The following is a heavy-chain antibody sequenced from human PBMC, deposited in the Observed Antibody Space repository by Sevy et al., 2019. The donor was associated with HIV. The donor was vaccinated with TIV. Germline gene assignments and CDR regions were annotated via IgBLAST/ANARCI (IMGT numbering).Heavy chain of an antibody. V-gene: IGHV1-46*01. Sequence: TSVKVSCKASGYTFTSYYMHWVRQAPGQGLEWMGIINPSGGSTSYAQKFQGRVTMTRDTSTSTVYMELSSLRSEDTAVYYCARTGGNSDYYYYYMDVWGKGTTVTVSS. CDR2: INPSGGST. CDR3: ARTGGNSDYYYYYMDV. D-gene: IGHD2-21*02. CDR1: GYTFTSYY. J-gene: IGHJ6*03.